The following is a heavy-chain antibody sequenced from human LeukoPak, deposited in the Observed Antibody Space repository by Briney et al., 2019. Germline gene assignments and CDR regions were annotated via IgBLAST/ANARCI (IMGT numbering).Heavy chain of an antibody. CDR1: GFTFSSYW. CDR2: INSDGSST. Sequence: GGSLRLSCAASGFTFSSYWMHWVRQAPGKGLVWVSRINSDGSSTNYADSVKGRFTISRDNAKNTLYLQMNSLRAEDTAVYYCARGLYSGSYPEGSDYWGQGTLVTVSS. J-gene: IGHJ4*02. V-gene: IGHV3-74*01. CDR3: ARGLYSGSYPEGSDY. D-gene: IGHD1-26*01.